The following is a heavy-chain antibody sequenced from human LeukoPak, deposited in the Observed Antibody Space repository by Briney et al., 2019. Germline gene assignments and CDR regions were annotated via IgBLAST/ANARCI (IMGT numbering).Heavy chain of an antibody. CDR1: GFTFSSYG. V-gene: IGHV3-30*18. D-gene: IGHD6-19*01. CDR3: AKALSSGFDY. CDR2: ISYDGSNK. Sequence: PGGSLRLSCAASGFTFSSYGMHWVRQAPGKGLEWVAVISYDGSNKYYADSVKGRFTISRDNSKNTLYLQMNSLRAEDTAVYYCAKALSSGFDYWGQGTLVTASS. J-gene: IGHJ4*02.